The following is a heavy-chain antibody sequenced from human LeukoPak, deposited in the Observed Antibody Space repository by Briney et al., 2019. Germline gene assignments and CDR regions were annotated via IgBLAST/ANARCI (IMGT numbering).Heavy chain of an antibody. Sequence: GGSLRLSCAASGFTFSSYGMHWVRQAPGKGLEWVAVIWYDGSNKYYADSVKGRFTISRDNSKNTLYLQMNSLRAEDTAVYYCARDLIKYYYGSGSSPLGPWGQGTPVTVSS. J-gene: IGHJ5*02. D-gene: IGHD3-10*01. CDR1: GFTFSSYG. CDR2: IWYDGSNK. CDR3: ARDLIKYYYGSGSSPLGP. V-gene: IGHV3-33*01.